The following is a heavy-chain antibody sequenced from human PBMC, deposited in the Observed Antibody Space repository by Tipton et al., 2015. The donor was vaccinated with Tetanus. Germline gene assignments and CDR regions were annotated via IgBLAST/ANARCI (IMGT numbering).Heavy chain of an antibody. Sequence: SLRLSCAASGFSFSSYTMHWVRQAPGKGLEWLALIWYDGSDIYPDSLRGRLTISRDNSKNTVYLQMNSLRAEDTAVYYRAMDHSNNFGYFDYWGQGTLVTVSS. J-gene: IGHJ4*02. V-gene: IGHV3-33*03. D-gene: IGHD1-1*01. CDR1: GFSFSSYT. CDR2: IWYDGSDI. CDR3: AMDHSNNFGYFDY.